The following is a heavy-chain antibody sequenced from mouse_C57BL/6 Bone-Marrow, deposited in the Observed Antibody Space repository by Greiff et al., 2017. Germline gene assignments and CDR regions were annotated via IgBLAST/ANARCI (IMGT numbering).Heavy chain of an antibody. V-gene: IGHV1-69*01. CDR1: GYTFTSYW. CDR2: IDPSDSYT. Sequence: QVQLQQPGAELVMPGASVKLSCKASGYTFTSYWMHWVKQRPGQGLEWIGEIDPSDSYTNYNQKFKGKSTLTVDKSSSTAYMQLSSLTSEDSAVYYCARPSYRDYAMDYWGQGTSVTVSS. CDR3: ARPSYRDYAMDY. J-gene: IGHJ4*01. D-gene: IGHD3-1*01.